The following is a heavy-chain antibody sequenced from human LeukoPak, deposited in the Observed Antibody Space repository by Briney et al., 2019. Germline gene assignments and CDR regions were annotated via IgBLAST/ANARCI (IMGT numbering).Heavy chain of an antibody. D-gene: IGHD3-9*01. Sequence: GESLKISCKGSGYSFTSYWIGWVRQMPGKGLEWMGIIYPGDSDTRYSPSFQGQATISADKSISTAYLQWSSLKASDTAMYYCARPPLGSYDILTGYENDYWGQGTLVTVSS. CDR2: IYPGDSDT. J-gene: IGHJ4*02. CDR3: ARPPLGSYDILTGYENDY. CDR1: GYSFTSYW. V-gene: IGHV5-51*01.